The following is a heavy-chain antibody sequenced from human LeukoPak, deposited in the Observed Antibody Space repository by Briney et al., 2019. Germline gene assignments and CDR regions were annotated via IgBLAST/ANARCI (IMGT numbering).Heavy chain of an antibody. V-gene: IGHV5-51*01. CDR2: IYPGDSVT. CDR3: ARYCSGGSCYSGRDYYGMDV. D-gene: IGHD2-15*01. Sequence: GESLKISCKGSGYSFTSYWIGWVRQMPGKGLEWMGIIYPGDSVTRYSPSFQGQVTISADKSISIAYLQWSSLKASDTAMYYCARYCSGGSCYSGRDYYGMDVWGQGTTVTVSS. CDR1: GYSFTSYW. J-gene: IGHJ6*02.